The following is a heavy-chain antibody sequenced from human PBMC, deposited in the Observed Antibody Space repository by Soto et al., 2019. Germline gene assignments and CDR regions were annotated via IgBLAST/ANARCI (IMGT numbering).Heavy chain of an antibody. CDR1: GFTFSSYW. CDR3: ARDSSSKDAFDT. CDR2: KKQDGSEK. D-gene: IGHD6-19*01. J-gene: IGHJ3*02. V-gene: IGHV3-7*01. Sequence: EVQLVESGGGLVQPGGSLRLSCAASGFTFSSYWMSWVRQAPGKGLEWVANKKQDGSEKYYVDSVKRRFTISGENAKNSLDMQMNSPRAEDTAVYYCARDSSSKDAFDTWGQGTMVTDSS.